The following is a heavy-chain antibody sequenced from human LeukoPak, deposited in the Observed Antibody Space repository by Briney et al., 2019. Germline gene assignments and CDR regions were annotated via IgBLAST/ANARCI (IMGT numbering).Heavy chain of an antibody. J-gene: IGHJ2*01. CDR1: AFTFSSYW. Sequence: PGGSLRLSCAASAFTFSSYWMHWVRQAPGQGLVWVSRINSDGSSTSYADSVKGRFTISRGNAKNTLYLQMNSLRAEDTAMYYCARGSDCSGGSCYSYWYFDLWGRGTLVTVSS. CDR2: INSDGSST. D-gene: IGHD2-15*01. CDR3: ARGSDCSGGSCYSYWYFDL. V-gene: IGHV3-74*01.